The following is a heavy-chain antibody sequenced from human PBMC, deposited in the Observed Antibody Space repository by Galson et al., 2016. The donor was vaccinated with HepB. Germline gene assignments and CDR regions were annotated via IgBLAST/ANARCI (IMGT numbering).Heavy chain of an antibody. V-gene: IGHV4-39*01. CDR2: LFYGGHT. CDR3: AVLLVYVRV. J-gene: IGHJ4*02. D-gene: IGHD2-8*01. Sequence: SETLSLTCTVSGGSVSSTDYYWGWIRQSPGRGLEWIASLFYGGHTYYNPSLRSRVRMSADTSKSQFSLALTSVTAEDTAVYYGAVLLVYVRVWGQGTPVAVSS. CDR1: GGSVSSTDYY.